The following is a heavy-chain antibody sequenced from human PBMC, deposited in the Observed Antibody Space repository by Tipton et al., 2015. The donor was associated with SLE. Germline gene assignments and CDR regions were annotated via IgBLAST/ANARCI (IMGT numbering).Heavy chain of an antibody. CDR1: GYSFTSYW. CDR3: ARRETGDNSGDAFDI. CDR2: IAPTESYT. V-gene: IGHV5-10-1*01. Sequence: QLVQSGAEVKKPGESLKISCKGSGYSFTSYWIGWVRQMPGKGLEWMGSIAPTESYTNYSPSFQGHVTFSADQSISTAYLQWSSLKASDIAMYYCARRETGDNSGDAFDIWGQGTMVTVSS. J-gene: IGHJ3*02. D-gene: IGHD4-23*01.